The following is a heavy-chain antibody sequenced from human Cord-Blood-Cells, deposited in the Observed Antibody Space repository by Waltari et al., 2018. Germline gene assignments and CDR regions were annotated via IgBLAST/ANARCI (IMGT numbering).Heavy chain of an antibody. V-gene: IGHV4-34*01. D-gene: IGHD3-22*01. CDR2: INHSGST. CDR1: GGSFSGSY. CDR3: ARVFAMSYDSSGYYFDY. Sequence: QVQLQQWGAGLLKPSETLSLTCAVSGGSFSGSYWSWIRQPPGKGLEWIGEINHSGSTNYNPSLKSRVTISVDTSKNQFSLKLSSVTAADTAVYYCARVFAMSYDSSGYYFDYWGQGTLVTVSS. J-gene: IGHJ4*02.